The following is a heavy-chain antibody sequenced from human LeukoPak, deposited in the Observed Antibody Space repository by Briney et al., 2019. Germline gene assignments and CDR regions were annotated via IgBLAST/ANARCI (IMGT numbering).Heavy chain of an antibody. CDR1: AFTFSSYW. CDR3: AREGDDFWSGLPYFFDY. Sequence: GGSLRLSCAASAFTFSSYWMSWVRQLPGKWLEWVANIKQDGSEKYYVASVKGRFTISRDNAKNSLYLQMNSLRAEDTAVYYCAREGDDFWSGLPYFFDYWGQGTLVTV. J-gene: IGHJ4*02. CDR2: IKQDGSEK. D-gene: IGHD3-3*01. V-gene: IGHV3-7*01.